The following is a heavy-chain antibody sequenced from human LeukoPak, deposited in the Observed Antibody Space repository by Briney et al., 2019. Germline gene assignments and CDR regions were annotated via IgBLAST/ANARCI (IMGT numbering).Heavy chain of an antibody. CDR3: ARGGRTTWHGMDV. D-gene: IGHD4-17*01. J-gene: IGHJ6*02. Sequence: PGGSLRLSCEASGFTFSTYGMHWVRQAPGKGLEWVAVIWYDGSNKNYADSVKGRFTISRDNSKNTLHLQMNSLRAEDTAVYYCARGGRTTWHGMDVWGQGTTVTVSS. V-gene: IGHV3-33*01. CDR2: IWYDGSNK. CDR1: GFTFSTYG.